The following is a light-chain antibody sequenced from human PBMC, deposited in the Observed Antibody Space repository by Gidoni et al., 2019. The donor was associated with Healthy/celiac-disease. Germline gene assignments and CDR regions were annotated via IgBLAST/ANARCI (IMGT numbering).Light chain of an antibody. CDR2: GNS. CDR1: SSNIGAGYD. V-gene: IGLV1-40*01. Sequence: QSVLTPPPSVSGAPGQRVTIPCTGSSSNIGAGYDVNWYQQLPGTAPKLLIYGNSNRPSGVPDRFSGSKSGTSASLAITGLQAEDEADYYCQSYDSSLSGYVVFGGGTKLTVL. J-gene: IGLJ2*01. CDR3: QSYDSSLSGYVV.